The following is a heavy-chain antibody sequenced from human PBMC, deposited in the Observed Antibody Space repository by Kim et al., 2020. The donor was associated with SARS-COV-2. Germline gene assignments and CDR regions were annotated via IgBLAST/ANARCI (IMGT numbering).Heavy chain of an antibody. CDR1: GGTFSSYA. CDR3: ARALWAARLYYYYGRDV. V-gene: IGHV1-69*13. CDR2: IIPIFGTA. Sequence: SVKVSCKASGGTFSSYAISWVRQAPGQGLEWMGGIIPIFGTANYAQKFQGRVTITADESTSTAYMELSSLRSEDTAVYYCARALWAARLYYYYGRDVWGEGTTVTVSS. J-gene: IGHJ6*01. D-gene: IGHD6-6*01.